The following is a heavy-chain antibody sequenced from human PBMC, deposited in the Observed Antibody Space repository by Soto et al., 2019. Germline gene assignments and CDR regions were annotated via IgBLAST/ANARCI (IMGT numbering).Heavy chain of an antibody. CDR1: GLTVSHNY. Sequence: EVQLVESGGGLIQPGGSLRLSCVASGLTVSHNYMAWVRQAPEMGLEWVSILYTEGNTYYADSVKGRFTISRDSYKYTLFLQMDSLSAEDTAVYYCVRPRPSGENYGMDVWGQGTTVTVSS. D-gene: IGHD3-16*01. CDR2: LYTEGNT. V-gene: IGHV3-53*01. J-gene: IGHJ6*02. CDR3: VRPRPSGENYGMDV.